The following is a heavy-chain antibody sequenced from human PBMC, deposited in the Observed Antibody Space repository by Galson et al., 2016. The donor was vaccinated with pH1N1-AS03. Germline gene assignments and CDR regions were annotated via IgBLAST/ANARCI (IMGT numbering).Heavy chain of an antibody. CDR1: GFTFSSYW. J-gene: IGHJ4*02. V-gene: IGHV3-7*03. Sequence: SLRLSCAASGFTFSSYWMTWVRQAPGKGLEWVANIKQDGSVEYYVDSVKGRFTISRDNAKNSLYLQMNSLRAEDTAIYYCARLPHNDNPGFDYWGQGTQVTVSS. D-gene: IGHD1-14*01. CDR2: IKQDGSVE. CDR3: ARLPHNDNPGFDY.